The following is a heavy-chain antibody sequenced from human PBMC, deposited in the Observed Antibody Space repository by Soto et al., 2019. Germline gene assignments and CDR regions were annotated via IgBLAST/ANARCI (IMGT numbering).Heavy chain of an antibody. CDR3: ARVWGYSGYGRSDDS. J-gene: IGHJ5*01. Sequence: SETLSLTCTVSGGSISSSSYYWGWIRQPPGKGLEWIGNIYYSGSTYYNPSLKSRVTISVDTSNNHFSLKLSSVTAADTAVYYCARVWGYSGYGRSDDSWGHGTLVTVSS. CDR2: IYYSGST. CDR1: GGSISSSSYY. V-gene: IGHV4-39*02. D-gene: IGHD5-12*01.